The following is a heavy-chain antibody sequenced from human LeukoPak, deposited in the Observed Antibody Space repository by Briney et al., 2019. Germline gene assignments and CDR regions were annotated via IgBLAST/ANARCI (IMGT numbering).Heavy chain of an antibody. CDR3: ARDKIVGPTTLDD. V-gene: IGHV3-7*01. CDR1: GVTFSGYW. D-gene: IGHD1-26*01. J-gene: IGHJ4*02. CDR2: IKQDGSEI. Sequence: GGSLRLSCAASGVTFSGYWMSWVRQTPETGLEWVANIKQDGSEIYYVDSVKGRFTISRDNAENSLYLQMNSLRADDPAVYYCARDKIVGPTTLDDWGQGTLVTVSS.